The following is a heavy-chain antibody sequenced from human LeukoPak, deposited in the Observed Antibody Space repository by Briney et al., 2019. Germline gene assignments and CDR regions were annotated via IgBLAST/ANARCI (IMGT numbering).Heavy chain of an antibody. CDR1: GYTFTSYD. CDR2: MNPNSGNT. D-gene: IGHD1-1*01. CDR3: ARGTTGTTVPLAFDI. V-gene: IGHV1-8*01. Sequence: ASVKVSCKASGYTFTSYDINWVRQATGQGLEWMGWMNPNSGNTGYAQKFQGRVTMSRNTSISTAYMKLSSLRSEDTAVYYCARGTTGTTVPLAFDIWGQGTMVTVSS. J-gene: IGHJ3*02.